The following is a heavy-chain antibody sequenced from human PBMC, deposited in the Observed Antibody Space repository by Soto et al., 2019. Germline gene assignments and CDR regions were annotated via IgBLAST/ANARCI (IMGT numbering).Heavy chain of an antibody. J-gene: IGHJ4*02. Sequence: PGGSLRLSCAASGFTFSSYSMNWVRQAPGKGLEWVSSISSSSSHIYYADSVKGRFTISRDNAKNSLYLQMNSLRAEDTAVYYCATVAGFQQWLVEYFDYWGQGTLVTVSS. V-gene: IGHV3-21*01. D-gene: IGHD6-19*01. CDR2: ISSSSSHI. CDR3: ATVAGFQQWLVEYFDY. CDR1: GFTFSSYS.